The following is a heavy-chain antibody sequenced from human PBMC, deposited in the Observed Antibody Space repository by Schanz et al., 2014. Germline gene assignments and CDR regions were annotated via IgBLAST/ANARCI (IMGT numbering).Heavy chain of an antibody. CDR3: AKGSRSGSKVMDV. V-gene: IGHV3-9*01. J-gene: IGHJ6*03. CDR1: GFTFTNYA. D-gene: IGHD3-10*01. CDR2: IPWNGAAI. Sequence: QLLESGGGLAQPGGSLRLSCAASGFTFTNYAMSWVRQAPGKGLEWVSNIPWNGAAIGYAGSVRGRFTISRDSAKNSLYLQMNSLRPEDTALYYCAKGSRSGSKVMDVWGKGTTVTVSS.